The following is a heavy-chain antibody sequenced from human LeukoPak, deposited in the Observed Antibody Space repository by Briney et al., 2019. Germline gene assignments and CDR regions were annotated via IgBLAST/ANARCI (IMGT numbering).Heavy chain of an antibody. D-gene: IGHD6-19*01. V-gene: IGHV4-4*02. CDR2: IYHSGST. CDR1: GGSISSSNW. J-gene: IGHJ2*01. Sequence: TSGTLSLTCAVSGGSISSSNWWSWVRQPPEKGLEWIGEIYHSGSTNYNPSLKSRVTISVDKSKNQFSLNLTSVTAADTAVYYCAKDLTGSSGWSYWYFDLWGRGTLVTVSS. CDR3: AKDLTGSSGWSYWYFDL.